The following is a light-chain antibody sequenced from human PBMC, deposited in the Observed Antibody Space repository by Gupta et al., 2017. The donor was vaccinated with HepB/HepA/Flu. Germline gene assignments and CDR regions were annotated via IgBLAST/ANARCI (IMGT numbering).Light chain of an antibody. CDR1: GSVRSRY. J-gene: IGKJ4*01. CDR3: QQYGSSPLT. V-gene: IGKV3D-20*01. Sequence: EIVLTQSPATLSLSPGERATLSCGASGSVRSRYLAWYQQNAGLAPRLLKYDASKRATGTPERCSGRWSGTDCTLTSSRLDPEDFAVYYCQQYGSSPLTFGGGTKVEIK. CDR2: DAS.